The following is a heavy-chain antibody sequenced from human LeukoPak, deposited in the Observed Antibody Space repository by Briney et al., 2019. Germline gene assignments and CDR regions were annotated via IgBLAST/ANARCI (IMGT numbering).Heavy chain of an antibody. J-gene: IGHJ4*02. V-gene: IGHV1-2*06. CDR3: ARTAKKYGSGWYSY. CDR2: INPNSGGT. Sequence: ASVKVSCKASGYTFTGYYMHWVRQAPGQGLEWMGRINPNSGGTNYAQKFQGRVTMTRDTSISTAYMEPSRLRSGDTAVYYCARTAKKYGSGWYSYWGQGTLVTVSS. D-gene: IGHD6-19*01. CDR1: GYTFTGYY.